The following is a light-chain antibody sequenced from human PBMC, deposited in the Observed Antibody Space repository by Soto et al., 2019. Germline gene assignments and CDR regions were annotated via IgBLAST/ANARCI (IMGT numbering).Light chain of an antibody. V-gene: IGKV3-15*01. CDR2: GAS. Sequence: ETVLTQSPGTLSLSPGERATLSCRASQSVNSKLAWYQQKPGRAPRLLIYGASTRATGIPVRLSGSGSGTEFTLTISSLQSEDFAVYYCQQYNNWPLTFGQGTRLEIK. CDR1: QSVNSK. CDR3: QQYNNWPLT. J-gene: IGKJ5*01.